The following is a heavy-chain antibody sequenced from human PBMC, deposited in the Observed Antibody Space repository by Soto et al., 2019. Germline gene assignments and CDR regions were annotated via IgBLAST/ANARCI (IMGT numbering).Heavy chain of an antibody. D-gene: IGHD6-13*01. Sequence: LRLSCAASGFIFDDFTMHWVRLVPGKGLQWVSYINWDGRIAMYADSVKGRFTISRDNTNNHLYLQMNSLRSDDTALYYCAKDEGAAVESPGDWGHGTLVTVSS. CDR3: AKDEGAAVESPGD. V-gene: IGHV3-43*01. CDR1: GFIFDDFT. J-gene: IGHJ4*01. CDR2: INWDGRIA.